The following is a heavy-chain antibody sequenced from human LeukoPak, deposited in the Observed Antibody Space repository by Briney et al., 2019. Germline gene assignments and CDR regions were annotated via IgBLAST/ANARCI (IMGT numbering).Heavy chain of an antibody. D-gene: IGHD3-10*01. CDR3: ARIAPWFGASLFDY. Sequence: GASVKVSCKASGYTFTGYYMHWVRQAPGQGLEWMGWINPNSGGTNYAQKFQGRVTMTRDTSISTAYMELSRLRSDDTAVYYCARIAPWFGASLFDYWGQGTLVTVSS. CDR1: GYTFTGYY. V-gene: IGHV1-2*02. CDR2: INPNSGGT. J-gene: IGHJ4*02.